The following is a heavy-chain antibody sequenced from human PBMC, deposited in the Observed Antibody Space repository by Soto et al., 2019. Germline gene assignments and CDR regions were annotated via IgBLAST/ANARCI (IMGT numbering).Heavy chain of an antibody. V-gene: IGHV4-59*01. CDR3: ARDFWFEELSGGYYQYAMDV. Sequence: TSETLSLTCTVSGGSISSSYWSWIRQPPGKELEWIGYIYYTGSTYYSPSLKSRVIISLDASRTQFSLKLNSVTTADTAVYYCARDFWFEELSGGYYQYAMDVWGQGTTVTVSS. CDR1: GGSISSSY. J-gene: IGHJ6*02. CDR2: IYYTGST. D-gene: IGHD3-10*01.